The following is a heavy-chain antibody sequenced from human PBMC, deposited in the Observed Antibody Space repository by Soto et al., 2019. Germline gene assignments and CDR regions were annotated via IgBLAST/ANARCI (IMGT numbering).Heavy chain of an antibody. CDR2: ISYDGSNK. CDR1: GFTFSSYA. Sequence: QVQLVESGGGVVQPGRSLRLSCAASGFTFSSYAMHWVRQAPGKGLEWVAVISYDGSNKYYADSVKGRFTISRDNSKNTLYLQMNSLRAEDTAVYYCAREAGSWEPVDYWDQGTLVTVSS. V-gene: IGHV3-30-3*01. CDR3: AREAGSWEPVDY. J-gene: IGHJ4*02. D-gene: IGHD1-26*01.